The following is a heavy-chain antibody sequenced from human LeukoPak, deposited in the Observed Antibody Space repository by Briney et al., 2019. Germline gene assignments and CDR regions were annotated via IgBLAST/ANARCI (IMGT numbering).Heavy chain of an antibody. J-gene: IGHJ4*02. CDR2: ISSSSSTI. D-gene: IGHD1-14*01. CDR1: GFTFSSYS. Sequence: GGSLRLSCAASGFTFSSYSMNWVRQAPGKGLEWVSYISSSSSTIYYADSVKGRFTISRDNAKNSLYLQMNSLRAEDTAVYYCARDRGSGCGAEPGYWGQGTLVTVSS. V-gene: IGHV3-48*01. CDR3: ARDRGSGCGAEPGY.